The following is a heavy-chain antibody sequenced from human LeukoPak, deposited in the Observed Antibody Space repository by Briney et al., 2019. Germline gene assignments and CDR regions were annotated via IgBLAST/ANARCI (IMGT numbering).Heavy chain of an antibody. J-gene: IGHJ4*02. CDR1: GFTFSSYT. D-gene: IGHD4/OR15-4a*01. CDR2: ISSSSSTI. CDR3: AKDTLRGLGYGALDY. V-gene: IGHV3-48*04. Sequence: GGSLRLSCAASGFTFSSYTMNWVRQAPGKGLEWVSYISSSSSTIYYADSVKGRFTISRDNAKNSLYLQMNSLRAEDTALYYCAKDTLRGLGYGALDYWGQGTLVTVSS.